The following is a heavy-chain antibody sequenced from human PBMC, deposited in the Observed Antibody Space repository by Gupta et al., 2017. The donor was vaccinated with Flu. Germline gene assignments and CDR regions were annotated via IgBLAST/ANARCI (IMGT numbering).Heavy chain of an antibody. Sequence: ISWVRQAPGQGLEWMGGIIPIFGTANYAQKFQGRVTITADESTSTAYMELSSLRSEDTAVYYCAREFYDILTGYYVPHYFDYWGQGTLGTVSS. CDR3: AREFYDILTGYYVPHYFDY. CDR2: IIPIFGTA. V-gene: IGHV1-69*01. D-gene: IGHD3-9*01. J-gene: IGHJ4*02.